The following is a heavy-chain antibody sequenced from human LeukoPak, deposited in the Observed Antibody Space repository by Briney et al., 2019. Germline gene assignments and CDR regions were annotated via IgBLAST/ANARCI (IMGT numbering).Heavy chain of an antibody. Sequence: PGGSLRLSCAASGFTVSSNYMSWVRQAPGKGLECVSVIYSGDSTSYADSVKGRFTISRDNFKNTLYLQMNSLRAEDTAVYYCASFFRWFSAFDIWGQGTMVTVSS. J-gene: IGHJ3*02. CDR1: GFTVSSNY. CDR2: IYSGDST. CDR3: ASFFRWFSAFDI. D-gene: IGHD4-23*01. V-gene: IGHV3-53*01.